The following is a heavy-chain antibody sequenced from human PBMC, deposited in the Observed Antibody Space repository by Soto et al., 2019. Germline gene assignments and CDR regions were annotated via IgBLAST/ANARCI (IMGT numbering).Heavy chain of an antibody. J-gene: IGHJ6*02. V-gene: IGHV5-51*01. Sequence: PGESLKISCKGSGYSFTSYWIGWVRQMPGKGLEWMGIIYPGDSDTRYSPSFQGQVTISADKSISTAYLQWSSLKASDTAMYYCARQEGIRALYYYGMDVWGQGTTVTVSS. D-gene: IGHD1-20*01. CDR2: IYPGDSDT. CDR1: GYSFTSYW. CDR3: ARQEGIRALYYYGMDV.